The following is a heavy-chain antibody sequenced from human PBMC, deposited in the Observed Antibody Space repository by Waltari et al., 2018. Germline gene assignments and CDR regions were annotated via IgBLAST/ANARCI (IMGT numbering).Heavy chain of an antibody. Sequence: QLQLQESGPGLVKPSETLSLTCTVSGGSIISATYYWGWIRQPPGKGLEWIGSMYYSGSTSYNPSLKSRVTVSVDTSKNQFSLKLNSVTAADTAVYYCAREYYYDTRCIDYWGQGTQVTVSS. V-gene: IGHV4-39*07. CDR2: MYYSGST. J-gene: IGHJ4*02. D-gene: IGHD3-22*01. CDR3: AREYYYDTRCIDY. CDR1: GGSIISATYY.